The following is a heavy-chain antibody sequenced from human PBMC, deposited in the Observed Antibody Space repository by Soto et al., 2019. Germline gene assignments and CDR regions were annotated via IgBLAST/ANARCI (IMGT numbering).Heavy chain of an antibody. D-gene: IGHD2-15*01. CDR3: ARHVGRRGMVAATMDN. CDR1: GGSISSSSYY. CDR2: IYYSGST. V-gene: IGHV4-39*01. J-gene: IGHJ4*02. Sequence: QLQLQESGPGLVKPSETLSLTCTVSGGSISSSSYYWGWIRQPPGKGLEWIGSIYYSGSTYYNPSLKSRVTISVVTSKSQFSLKLSSVTAADTAVYYCARHVGRRGMVAATMDNWCQGTLVTVSS.